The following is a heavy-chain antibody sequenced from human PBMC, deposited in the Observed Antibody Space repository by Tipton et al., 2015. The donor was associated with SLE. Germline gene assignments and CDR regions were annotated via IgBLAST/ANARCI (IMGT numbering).Heavy chain of an antibody. D-gene: IGHD1-26*01. CDR2: IWYDGSNK. Sequence: RSLRLSCAASGFTFSSYGMPWVRQAPGKGLEWVAVIWYDGSNKYYADSVKGRFTISRDNSKNTLYLQMNSLRAEDTVVYYCAKDGGSYHYYGMDVWGQGTTVTVSS. CDR1: GFTFSSYG. V-gene: IGHV3-30*18. CDR3: AKDGGSYHYYGMDV. J-gene: IGHJ6*02.